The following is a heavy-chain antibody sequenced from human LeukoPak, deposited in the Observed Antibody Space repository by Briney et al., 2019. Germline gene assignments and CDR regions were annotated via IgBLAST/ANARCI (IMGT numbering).Heavy chain of an antibody. J-gene: IGHJ1*01. CDR1: GFTFSSYG. Sequence: PGRSLRLSCAASGFTFSSYGMHWVRQAPGKGLEWVAVISYDGSNKYYADSVKGRFTISRDNSKNTLYLQMNSLRAEDTAVYYCAKDTHAQQLVRGYFQHWGQGTLVTVSS. V-gene: IGHV3-30*18. CDR3: AKDTHAQQLVRGYFQH. CDR2: ISYDGSNK. D-gene: IGHD6-13*01.